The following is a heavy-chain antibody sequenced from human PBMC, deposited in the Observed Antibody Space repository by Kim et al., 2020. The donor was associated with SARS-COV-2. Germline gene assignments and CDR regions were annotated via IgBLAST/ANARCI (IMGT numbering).Heavy chain of an antibody. Sequence: SETLSLTCTVSGGSISSGDYYWSWIRQPPGKGLEWIGYIYYSRSTYYNPSLKSRVTISVDTSKNQFSLKLSSVTAADTAVYYCARVEYYGSGSLDYWGQGTLVTVSS. CDR3: ARVEYYGSGSLDY. CDR1: GGSISSGDYY. D-gene: IGHD3-10*01. CDR2: IYYSRST. J-gene: IGHJ4*02. V-gene: IGHV4-30-4*01.